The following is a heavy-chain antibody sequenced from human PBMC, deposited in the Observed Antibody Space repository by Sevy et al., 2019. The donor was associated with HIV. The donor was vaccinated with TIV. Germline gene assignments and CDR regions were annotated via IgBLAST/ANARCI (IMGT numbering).Heavy chain of an antibody. J-gene: IGHJ6*03. V-gene: IGHV3-74*01. CDR3: ASLGVEAAAVDYYYMDV. CDR1: GFTFSSYW. CDR2: INSDGSST. D-gene: IGHD6-13*01. Sequence: GGSLRLSCAASGFTFSSYWMHWVRQAPGKGLVWVSRINSDGSSTSYADSVKGRFTISRDNAKNTLYLQMNSLRAEDTAVYYCASLGVEAAAVDYYYMDVWGKGTTVTVSS.